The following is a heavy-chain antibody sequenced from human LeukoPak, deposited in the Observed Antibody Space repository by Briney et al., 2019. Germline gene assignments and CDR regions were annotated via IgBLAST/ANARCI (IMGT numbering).Heavy chain of an antibody. Sequence: GSLRLSCAASGFTFSSYAMSWVRQAPGKGLEWVSAISGSGGSTYYADSVKGRFTISRDSSKNTLYLQMNSLRAEDTAVYYCAKTSNYGDYLQADYWGQGTLVTVSS. CDR1: GFTFSSYA. CDR3: AKTSNYGDYLQADY. J-gene: IGHJ4*02. CDR2: ISGSGGST. V-gene: IGHV3-23*01. D-gene: IGHD4-17*01.